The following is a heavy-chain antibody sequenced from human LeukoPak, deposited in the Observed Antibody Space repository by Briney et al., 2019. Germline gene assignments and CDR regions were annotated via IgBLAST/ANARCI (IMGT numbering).Heavy chain of an antibody. CDR2: ISWNSGSI. V-gene: IGHV3-9*01. D-gene: IGHD3-3*01. Sequence: PGRSLRLSCAASGFTFDDYAMHWVRQAPGKGLEWVSGISWNSGSIGYADSVKGRFTISRDNAKNSLYLQMNSLRAEDTALYYCASTWPQDREWLLIREDYWGQGTLVTVSS. J-gene: IGHJ4*02. CDR1: GFTFDDYA. CDR3: ASTWPQDREWLLIREDY.